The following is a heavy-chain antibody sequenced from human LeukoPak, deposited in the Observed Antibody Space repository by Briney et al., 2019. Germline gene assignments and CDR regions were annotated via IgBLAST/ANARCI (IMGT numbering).Heavy chain of an antibody. D-gene: IGHD3-10*01. CDR3: ARIPQLVLLWDY. CDR2: ISSSSSYI. Sequence: GGSLRLSCAASGFTFSSYSMNWVRQAPGKGLEWVSSISSSSSYIYYADSVKGRFTISRDNAKNSLYLQMNSLRAEDTAVYYCARIPQLVLLWDYWGQGTLVTVSS. J-gene: IGHJ4*02. CDR1: GFTFSSYS. V-gene: IGHV3-21*01.